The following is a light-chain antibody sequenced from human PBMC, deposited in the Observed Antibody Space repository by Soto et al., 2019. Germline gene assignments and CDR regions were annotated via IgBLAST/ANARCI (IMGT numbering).Light chain of an antibody. V-gene: IGKV3-20*01. CDR1: QSVSSN. J-gene: IGKJ1*01. CDR2: AAS. Sequence: EILMTNSPVTLSVSPGERATLSFRASQSVSSNLAWYQQTPGQAPRLLLYAASSRATGIPDRFSGSGSGTDFTLTISRLEPEDFAVYYCQQYGNSPQTFGQGTKVDVK. CDR3: QQYGNSPQT.